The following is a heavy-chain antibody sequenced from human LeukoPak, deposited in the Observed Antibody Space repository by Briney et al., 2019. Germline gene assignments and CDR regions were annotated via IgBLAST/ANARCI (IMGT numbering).Heavy chain of an antibody. CDR1: GYTFTSYD. V-gene: IGHV1-8*01. CDR2: MNPNSGNT. J-gene: IGHJ4*02. D-gene: IGHD3-10*01. CDR3: ARGLGISGSYYMQIY. Sequence: ASVKVSCKASGYTFTSYDINWVRQATGQGLEWMGWMNPNSGNTGYAQKFRGRVTMTRNTSISTAYMELSSLRSEDTAVYYCARGLGISGSYYMQIYWGQGTLDTVSS.